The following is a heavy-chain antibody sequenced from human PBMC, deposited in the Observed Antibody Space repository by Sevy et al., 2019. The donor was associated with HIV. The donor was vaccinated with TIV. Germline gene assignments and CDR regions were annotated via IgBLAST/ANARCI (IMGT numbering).Heavy chain of an antibody. Sequence: GGSLRLSCTASGFTFNTHAMTWVRQAPGKGLEWVSVISGPGLSTYYADSVKGRFTISRENSKNTLYLKMNSLRVDDTATYYCAKALNPALESMIEVILRTLKGFDVWGQGTMVTVSS. D-gene: IGHD3-22*01. V-gene: IGHV3-23*01. CDR2: ISGPGLST. J-gene: IGHJ3*01. CDR3: AKALNPALESMIEVILRTLKGFDV. CDR1: GFTFNTHA.